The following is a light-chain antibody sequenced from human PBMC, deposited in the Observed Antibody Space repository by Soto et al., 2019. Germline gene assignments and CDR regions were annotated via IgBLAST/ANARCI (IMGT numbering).Light chain of an antibody. CDR2: EVR. Sequence: QSALTQPASVSGSPGQSITISCTGTNSDIGHYNYVSWYQQHPGKVPKLIISEVRNRPSGVSDRFSGSKSGNSASLTISGLQTEDEADYYCSSYTTTSTQVFGSGTKVTV. J-gene: IGLJ1*01. CDR3: SSYTTTSTQV. CDR1: NSDIGHYNY. V-gene: IGLV2-14*01.